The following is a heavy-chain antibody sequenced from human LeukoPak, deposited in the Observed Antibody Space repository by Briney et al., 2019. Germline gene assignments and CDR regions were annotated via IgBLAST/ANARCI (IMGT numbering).Heavy chain of an antibody. V-gene: IGHV4-61*02. Sequence: SQTLSLTCTVSGGSISSGSYYWSWIRQPAGKGLEFIGRVSTSGSTNYNPSLKSRVTISVDPSKNQFSLKLSSVTAADTAVYYCAFSVPATFYSYMDVWGKGTTVTVSS. J-gene: IGHJ6*03. CDR2: VSTSGST. CDR3: AFSVPATFYSYMDV. D-gene: IGHD2-2*01. CDR1: GGSISSGSYY.